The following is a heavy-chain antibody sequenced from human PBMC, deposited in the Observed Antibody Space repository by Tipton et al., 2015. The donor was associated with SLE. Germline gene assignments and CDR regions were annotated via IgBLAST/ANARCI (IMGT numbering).Heavy chain of an antibody. CDR2: ISYDGNNK. J-gene: IGHJ4*02. CDR3: ARASWYFDS. D-gene: IGHD2-2*01. CDR1: GFTFNNCA. V-gene: IGHV3-30-3*01. Sequence: SLRLSCAASGFTFNNCAMHWVRQAPGKGLEWVAVISYDGNNKYYADSVKGRFTISRDNAKNTLYLQVDSLRVDDTAVYYCARASWYFDSWGQGTLVTVSS.